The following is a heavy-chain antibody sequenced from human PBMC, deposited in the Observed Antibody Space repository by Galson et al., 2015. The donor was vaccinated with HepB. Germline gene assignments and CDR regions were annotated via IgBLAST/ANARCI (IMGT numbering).Heavy chain of an antibody. CDR1: GYSFIGYY. J-gene: IGHJ5*02. V-gene: IGHV1-2*06. D-gene: IGHD2-2*01. CDR2: INPNSGDT. CDR3: ARDPRYCSTTTCKLKGWFDP. Sequence: SVKVSCKASGYSFIGYYIHWMRQAPGQGLEWLGRINPNSGDTDYTQKFQGRVTMTRDRSTSTAYMELSGLRSDDTAVYFCARDPRYCSTTTCKLKGWFDPWGQGTLVIVSS.